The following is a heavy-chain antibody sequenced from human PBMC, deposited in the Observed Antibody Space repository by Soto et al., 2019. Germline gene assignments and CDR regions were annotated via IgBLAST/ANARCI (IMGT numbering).Heavy chain of an antibody. CDR2: IYYDGST. D-gene: IGHD3-9*01. J-gene: IGHJ2*01. CDR3: ARANILTGYYVVYFDV. Sequence: SETLSLTCTVSGASISSSSFYWGWIRQPPGKGLESIANIYYDGSTYYNPALESRVTISVDPSKNQFSLKLISVTAADTAVYYCARANILTGYYVVYFDVWGRGTQVTVSS. CDR1: GASISSSSFY. V-gene: IGHV4-39*07.